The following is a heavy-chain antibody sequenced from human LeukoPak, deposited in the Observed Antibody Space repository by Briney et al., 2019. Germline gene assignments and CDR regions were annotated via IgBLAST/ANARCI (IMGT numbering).Heavy chain of an antibody. Sequence: SETLSLTCTVSGGSISSGGYYWSWIRQHPGKGLEWIGYIYYSGSTYYNPSLKSRVTISVDTSKNQFSLKLSSVTAAGTAVYYCARGGDCSGGSCYWFDPWGQGTLVTVSS. J-gene: IGHJ5*02. D-gene: IGHD2-15*01. CDR2: IYYSGST. CDR3: ARGGDCSGGSCYWFDP. V-gene: IGHV4-31*03. CDR1: GGSISSGGYY.